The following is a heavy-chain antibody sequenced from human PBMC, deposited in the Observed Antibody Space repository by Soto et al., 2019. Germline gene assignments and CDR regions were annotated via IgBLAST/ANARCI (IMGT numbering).Heavy chain of an antibody. Sequence: SGPTLVNLQQPLTLTCTFSGFSLSTTGMSVSWIRQPPGKALEWLARIDWDDDKFYITSHGTRLSISKDTSKNQVVLTMTSILFVATAPYYSARFDSNGWLKSWGQGTLVTVS. CDR1: GFSLSTTGMS. J-gene: IGHJ5*02. CDR3: ARFDSNGWLKS. D-gene: IGHD6-19*01. V-gene: IGHV2-70*17. CDR2: IDWDDDK.